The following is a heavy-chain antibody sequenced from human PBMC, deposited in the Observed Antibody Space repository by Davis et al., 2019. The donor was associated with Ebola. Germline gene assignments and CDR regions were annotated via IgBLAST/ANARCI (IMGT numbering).Heavy chain of an antibody. J-gene: IGHJ4*02. D-gene: IGHD3-3*01. Sequence: MPSETLSLTCTVSGGSISSGGYYWSWIRQHPGKGLEWIGYIYYSGSTYYNPSLKSRVTISVDTSKNQFSLKLSSVTAADTAVYYCARQLTIFGVVYDYWGQGTLVTVSS. CDR1: GGSISSGGYY. V-gene: IGHV4-31*03. CDR2: IYYSGST. CDR3: ARQLTIFGVVYDY.